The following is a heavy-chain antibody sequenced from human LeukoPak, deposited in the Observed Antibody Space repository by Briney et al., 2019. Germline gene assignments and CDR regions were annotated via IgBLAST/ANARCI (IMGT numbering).Heavy chain of an antibody. Sequence: KPSETLSLTCAVSGGSISSTNWWTWVRPPPGKGLEWIGEFDHSGYTNYNPSLKRRVTISVDKSKNHFSLKLSSVTAADTAIYYCARDVWVRGVIISDYWGQGTLVTVSS. J-gene: IGHJ4*02. CDR2: FDHSGYT. CDR3: ARDVWVRGVIISDY. V-gene: IGHV4-4*02. D-gene: IGHD3-10*01. CDR1: GGSISSTNW.